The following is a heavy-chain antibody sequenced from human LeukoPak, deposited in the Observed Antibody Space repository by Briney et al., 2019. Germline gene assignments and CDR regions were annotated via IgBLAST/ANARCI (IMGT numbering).Heavy chain of an antibody. Sequence: QSGRSLRLSCAASGFTFSSYAMHWVRQAPGKGLEWVAVISYDGSNKYYADSVKGRFTISRDNSKNTLYLQMNSLRAEDTAVYYCARVRFATAQPDYYYYGMDVWGQGTTVTVSS. J-gene: IGHJ6*02. CDR1: GFTFSSYA. D-gene: IGHD3-16*01. CDR3: ARVRFATAQPDYYYYGMDV. V-gene: IGHV3-30-3*01. CDR2: ISYDGSNK.